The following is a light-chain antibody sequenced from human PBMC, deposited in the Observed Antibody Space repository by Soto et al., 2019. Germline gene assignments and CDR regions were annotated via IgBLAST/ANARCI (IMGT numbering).Light chain of an antibody. CDR3: QQSNSITWT. V-gene: IGKV1-39*01. Sequence: IQMTQSPSSLSASVGDRVTITCRASQGISTYLNWYQQKPGKAPKVLIYAASSLQSGVPSRFSGSGSETDFTLTISSLQPEDFATYSCQQSNSITWTFGQGTKVDI. CDR2: AAS. CDR1: QGISTY. J-gene: IGKJ1*01.